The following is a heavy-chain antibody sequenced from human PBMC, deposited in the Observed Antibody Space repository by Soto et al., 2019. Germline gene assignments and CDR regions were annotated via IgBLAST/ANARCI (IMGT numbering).Heavy chain of an antibody. CDR3: ARDRAAAGRMDV. V-gene: IGHV1-69*01. CDR2: IIPIFGTA. Sequence: QVQLVQSGAEVKKPWSSVKVSCKASGGTFSSYAISWVRQAPGQGLEWMGGIIPIFGTANYAQKFQGRVTITGDETTSTDYMELSSMRSEDTAVYYCARDRAAAGRMDVWGQGTTVTVSS. D-gene: IGHD6-13*01. J-gene: IGHJ6*02. CDR1: GGTFSSYA.